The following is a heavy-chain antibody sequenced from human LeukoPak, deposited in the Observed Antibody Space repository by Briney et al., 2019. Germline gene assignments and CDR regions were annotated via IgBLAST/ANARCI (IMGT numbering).Heavy chain of an antibody. D-gene: IGHD2-15*01. Sequence: GGSLRLSCAASEFSVGSNYMTWVRQAPGKGLEWVSLIYSGGSTYYADSVKGRFTISRDNAKNSLYLQMNSLRAEDTAVYYCARVGCSGGSCYLDAFDIWGQGTMVTVSS. J-gene: IGHJ3*02. CDR1: EFSVGSNY. CDR2: IYSGGST. V-gene: IGHV3-66*01. CDR3: ARVGCSGGSCYLDAFDI.